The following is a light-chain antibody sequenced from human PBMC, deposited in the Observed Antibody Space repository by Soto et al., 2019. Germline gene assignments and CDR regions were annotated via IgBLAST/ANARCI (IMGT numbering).Light chain of an antibody. J-gene: IGLJ1*01. CDR3: TSYTSISTYV. CDR1: SSDVGDYNY. Sequence: QPVLTQPASVSGSPGQSITISCTGTSSDVGDYNYVSWYQHHPGKAPKLMIFEVSNRPSGVSNRFSGSKSGNTASLTISGLQAEDEADYFCTSYTSISTYVFGTGTKVTVL. V-gene: IGLV2-14*01. CDR2: EVS.